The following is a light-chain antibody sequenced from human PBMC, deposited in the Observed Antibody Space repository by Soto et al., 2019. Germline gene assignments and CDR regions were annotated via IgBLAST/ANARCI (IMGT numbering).Light chain of an antibody. V-gene: IGKV3-20*01. Sequence: EIVLTQSPGTLSLSPGERATLSCRASETITISYLAWYQQRPGQAPRLLIYGASDRATGIPDRFSGSGSGTDFTLTINRLEPEDFAVYYCQQYDSSPPFALTSGGGTKVDIK. CDR3: QQYDSSPPFALT. CDR1: ETITISY. CDR2: GAS. J-gene: IGKJ4*01.